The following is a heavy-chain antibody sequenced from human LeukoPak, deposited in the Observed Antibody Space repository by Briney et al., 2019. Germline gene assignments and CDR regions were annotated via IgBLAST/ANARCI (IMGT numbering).Heavy chain of an antibody. J-gene: IGHJ5*02. CDR3: ARFSVAAAGTGWFDP. CDR1: SGAIGSSNYY. D-gene: IGHD6-13*01. V-gene: IGHV4-39*07. Sequence: SETLSLTCTVSSGAIGSSNYYWGWIRQPPGKGLEWIGSIYYSGSTNYNPSLKSRVTISVDTSKNQLSLKLSSVTAADTAVYYCARFSVAAAGTGWFDPWGQGTLVTVSA. CDR2: IYYSGST.